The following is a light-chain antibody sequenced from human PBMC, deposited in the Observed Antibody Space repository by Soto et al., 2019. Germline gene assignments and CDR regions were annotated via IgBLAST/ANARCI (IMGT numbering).Light chain of an antibody. CDR1: QSIFSS. V-gene: IGKV1-39*01. CDR3: QQSYNSPPIT. J-gene: IGKJ5*01. CDR2: AAS. Sequence: IQMTQSPSSLSASVGDSVTITCRAGQSIFSSLIWYQQRPGKAPTLLIYAASSLQSGVPSRFRGSGYGTDFALTITSLQPEDFAIYYCQQSYNSPPITFGQGTRLEIK.